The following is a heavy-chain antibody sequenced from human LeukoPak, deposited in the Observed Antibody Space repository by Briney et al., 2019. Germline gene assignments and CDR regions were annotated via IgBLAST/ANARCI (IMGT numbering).Heavy chain of an antibody. CDR2: INHSGST. CDR1: GGSFSGYY. V-gene: IGHV4-34*01. Sequence: SPSETLSLTCAVYGGSFSGYYWRWIRQPPGKGLEWIGEINHSGSTNYNPSLKSRVTISVDTSKHQFSLKLSSVTAADTAVYYCARLKGSSYYFDYWGQGTLVTVSS. J-gene: IGHJ4*02. CDR3: ARLKGSSYYFDY. D-gene: IGHD1-26*01.